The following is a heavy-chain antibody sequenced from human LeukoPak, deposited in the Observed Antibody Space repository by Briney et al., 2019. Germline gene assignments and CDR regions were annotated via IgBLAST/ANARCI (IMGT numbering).Heavy chain of an antibody. V-gene: IGHV3-66*01. Sequence: GGSLRLSCAASGFTVSSNYMSWVRQAPGKGLEWVSVIYSGDNTYYADSVKGRFAISRDNAKNSLYLQMNSLRAEDTAVYFCARSQVLGTFDHWGQGTLLTVSS. J-gene: IGHJ4*02. CDR1: GFTVSSNY. CDR2: IYSGDNT. CDR3: ARSQVLGTFDH. D-gene: IGHD1/OR15-1a*01.